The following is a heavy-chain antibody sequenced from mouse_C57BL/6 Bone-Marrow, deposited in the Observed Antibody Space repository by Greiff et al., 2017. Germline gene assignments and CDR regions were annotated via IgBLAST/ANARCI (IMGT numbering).Heavy chain of an antibody. J-gene: IGHJ4*01. CDR3: AREGNGELYYYELAY. Sequence: VQLQQPGAELVKPGASVKMSCKASGYTFTGYWMNWVKQRPEQGLEWIGDIYPGSGSTNYNEKFKSKATLTVDTSSITAYMQLCSLTSEDAAVYYCAREGNGELYYYELAYWGQGTSVTVSA. CDR2: IYPGSGST. CDR1: GYTFTGYW. V-gene: IGHV1-55*01.